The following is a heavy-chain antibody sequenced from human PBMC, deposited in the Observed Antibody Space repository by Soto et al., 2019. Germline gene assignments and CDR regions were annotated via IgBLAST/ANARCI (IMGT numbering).Heavy chain of an antibody. V-gene: IGHV3-23*01. CDR2: ISGSGGST. CDR3: ATWGGYSYGPDLLYYYYMDV. J-gene: IGHJ6*03. Sequence: GSLRLSCAASGFTFSSYAMSWVRQAPGKGLEWVSAISGSGGSTYYADSVKGRFTISRDNSKNTLYLQMNSLRAEDTAVYYCATWGGYSYGPDLLYYYYMDVWGKGTTVTVSS. CDR1: GFTFSSYA. D-gene: IGHD5-18*01.